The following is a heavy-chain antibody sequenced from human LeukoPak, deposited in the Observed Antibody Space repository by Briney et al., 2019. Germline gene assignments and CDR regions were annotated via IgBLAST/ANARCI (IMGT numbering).Heavy chain of an antibody. CDR2: INHSGST. Sequence: SETLSLTCAVYGGSFSGYYWSWIRQPPGKGLEWIGEINHSGSTNYNPSLKSRVTISVDKSKNQFSLKLSSVTAADTAVYYCARDKMVVAATPYAFDIWGQGTMVTVSS. V-gene: IGHV4-34*01. D-gene: IGHD2-15*01. J-gene: IGHJ3*02. CDR1: GGSFSGYY. CDR3: ARDKMVVAATPYAFDI.